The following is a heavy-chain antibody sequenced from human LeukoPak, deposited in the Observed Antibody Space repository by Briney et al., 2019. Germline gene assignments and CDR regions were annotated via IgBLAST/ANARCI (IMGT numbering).Heavy chain of an antibody. CDR2: INHSGST. J-gene: IGHJ4*02. D-gene: IGHD6-13*01. CDR3: ARERVIIAAAGTFDY. V-gene: IGHV4-34*01. Sequence: SETLSLTCAVYGGSFSGYSWSWIRQPPGKGLEWIGEINHSGSTNYNPSLKSRVTISVDTSKNQFSLKLSSVTAADTAVYYCARERVIIAAAGTFDYWGQGTLVTVSS. CDR1: GGSFSGYS.